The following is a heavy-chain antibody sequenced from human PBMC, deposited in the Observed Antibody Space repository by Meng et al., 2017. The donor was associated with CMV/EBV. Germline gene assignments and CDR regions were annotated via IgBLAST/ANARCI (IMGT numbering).Heavy chain of an antibody. J-gene: IGHJ4*02. CDR1: GGSFSGYY. Sequence: QVTLPPWGAGLLKPSETLALTFAVYGGSFSGYYRSWIRQPPGKGLEWIGEINHSGSTNYNPSLKSRVTISVDTSKNHFALKLSSVTAADTAVYYCARGPYGGWGQGTLVTVSS. CDR3: ARGPYGG. CDR2: INHSGST. D-gene: IGHD4-23*01. V-gene: IGHV4-34*01.